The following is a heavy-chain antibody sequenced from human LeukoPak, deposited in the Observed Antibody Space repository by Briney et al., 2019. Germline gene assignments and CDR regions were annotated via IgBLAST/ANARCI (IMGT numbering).Heavy chain of an antibody. CDR1: GFTFSSYS. CDR2: ISSSSSYI. Sequence: GGSLRLSCAASGFTFSSYSMNWVRQAPGKGLEWVSSISSSSSYIYYADSVKGRFTISRDSAKNSLYLQMNSLRAEDTAVYYCAREDTAMVGFDYWGQGTLVTVSS. CDR3: AREDTAMVGFDY. J-gene: IGHJ4*02. V-gene: IGHV3-21*01. D-gene: IGHD5-18*01.